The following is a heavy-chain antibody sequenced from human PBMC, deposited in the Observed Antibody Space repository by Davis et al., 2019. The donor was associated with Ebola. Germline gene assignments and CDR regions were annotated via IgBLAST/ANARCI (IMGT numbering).Heavy chain of an antibody. CDR3: ARYWGVYDYVWGSYRQTGFDP. CDR2: INHSGST. CDR1: GGSFSGYY. Sequence: GSLRLSCTIYGGSFSGYYWSWIRQPPGKGLEWIGEINHSGSTNYNPSLKSRVTISVDTSKNQFSLKLSSVTAADTAVYYCARYWGVYDYVWGSYRQTGFDPWGQGTLVTVSS. J-gene: IGHJ5*02. V-gene: IGHV4-34*01. D-gene: IGHD3-16*02.